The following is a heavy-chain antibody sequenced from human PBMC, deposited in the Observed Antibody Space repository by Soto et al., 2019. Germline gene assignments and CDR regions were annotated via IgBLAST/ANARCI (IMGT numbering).Heavy chain of an antibody. D-gene: IGHD2-2*02. CDR2: ISSSSSYI. V-gene: IGHV3-21*01. J-gene: IGHJ5*02. CDR1: GFTFSSYS. Sequence: EVQLVESGGGLVKPGGSLRLSCAASGFTFSSYSMNWVRQAPGKGLEWVSSISSSSSYIYYADSVKGRFTISRDNAKNSLYLQMNSLRAEDTAVYYCAREPSIGYCRSTSCYKGWFDPWGQGTLVTVSS. CDR3: AREPSIGYCRSTSCYKGWFDP.